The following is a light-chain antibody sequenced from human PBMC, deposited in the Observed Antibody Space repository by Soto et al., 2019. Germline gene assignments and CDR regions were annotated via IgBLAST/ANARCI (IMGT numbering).Light chain of an antibody. J-gene: IGKJ4*01. CDR3: MQALQTPH. CDR1: QSLLHSNGYNY. V-gene: IGKV2-28*01. Sequence: DIVMTQSPLSLPVTPGEPASISCRSSQSLLHSNGYNYLDWYLQKPGQSPQLLIYLGSNRASGVPDRFSGSGSGTDITLKISRVEAEDVGVYYCMQALQTPHFGGGTTVEIK. CDR2: LGS.